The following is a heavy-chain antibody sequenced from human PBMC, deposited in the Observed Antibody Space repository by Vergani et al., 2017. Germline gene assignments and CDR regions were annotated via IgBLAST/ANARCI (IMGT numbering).Heavy chain of an antibody. Sequence: QLQLQESGPGLVKPSETLSLTCTVSGGSIGSSSYYWGWIRQPPGKGLEWIGSIYYSGSTYYNPSLKSRVPISVDTSKNQFSLKLSSVTAADTAVYYCAREKFPYYYDSSGYSPSWYYGMDVWGQGTTVTVSS. J-gene: IGHJ6*02. D-gene: IGHD3-22*01. V-gene: IGHV4-39*07. CDR2: IYYSGST. CDR3: AREKFPYYYDSSGYSPSWYYGMDV. CDR1: GGSIGSSSYY.